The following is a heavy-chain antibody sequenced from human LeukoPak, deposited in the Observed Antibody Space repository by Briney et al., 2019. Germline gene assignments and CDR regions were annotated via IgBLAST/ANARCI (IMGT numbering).Heavy chain of an antibody. D-gene: IGHD6-13*01. J-gene: IGHJ4*02. Sequence: ASVKVSRKASGYTFTGYYMHWVRQAPGQGLEWMGRINPNSGGTNYAQKFQGRVTMTRDTSISTAYMELSRLRSDDTAVYYCARHLQLAYYFDYWGQGTLVTVSS. CDR1: GYTFTGYY. CDR2: INPNSGGT. V-gene: IGHV1-2*06. CDR3: ARHLQLAYYFDY.